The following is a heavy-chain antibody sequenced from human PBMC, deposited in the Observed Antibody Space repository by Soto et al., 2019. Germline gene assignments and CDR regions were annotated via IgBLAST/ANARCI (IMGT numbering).Heavy chain of an antibody. CDR1: GLTISSASYY. V-gene: IGHV4-31*03. CDR2: IYYNGST. Sequence: QVLLQESGPGLMKPSQTLSLTCTVSGLTISSASYYWSWIRQHPGTGLEWVGNIYYNGSTYYSPSLKSRVTLWVDTSKNQFSLRLASVTAADTAVYYCARYRISGSWSKFDYWGPGTLVTVSS. CDR3: ARYRISGSWSKFDY. J-gene: IGHJ4*02. D-gene: IGHD6-13*01.